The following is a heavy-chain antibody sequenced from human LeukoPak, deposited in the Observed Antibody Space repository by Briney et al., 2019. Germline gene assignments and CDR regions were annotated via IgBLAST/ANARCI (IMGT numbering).Heavy chain of an antibody. CDR1: GGSISSGGYY. J-gene: IGHJ3*02. V-gene: IGHV4-31*03. D-gene: IGHD2-2*01. CDR2: IYYSGST. CDR3: AIVVPAANPAFDI. Sequence: QPSQTQSLTCTVSGGSISSGGYYWSWIRQHPGKGLEWIGYIYYSGSTYYNPSLKSRVTISVDTSKNQFSLKLSSVTAADTAVYYCAIVVPAANPAFDIWGQGTMVTVSS.